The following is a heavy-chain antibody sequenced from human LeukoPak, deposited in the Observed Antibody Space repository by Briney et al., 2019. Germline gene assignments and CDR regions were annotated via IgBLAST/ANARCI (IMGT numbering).Heavy chain of an antibody. CDR1: GFTFSSYA. J-gene: IGHJ4*02. CDR2: ISWNSGSI. V-gene: IGHV3-9*01. D-gene: IGHD6-13*01. CDR3: AKDMSSSWLNDYFDY. Sequence: GGSLRLSCAASGFTFSSYAMHWVRQAPGKGLEWVSGISWNSGSIGYADSVKGRFTISRDNAKNSLYLQMNSLRAEDTALYYCAKDMSSSWLNDYFDYWGQGTLVTVSS.